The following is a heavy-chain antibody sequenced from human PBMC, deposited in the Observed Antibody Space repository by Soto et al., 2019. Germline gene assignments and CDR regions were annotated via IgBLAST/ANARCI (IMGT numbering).Heavy chain of an antibody. CDR2: IIPILGIA. V-gene: IGHV1-69*08. D-gene: IGHD3-10*01. Sequence: QVQLVQSGAEVKKPGSSVKVSCKASGGTFSSYTISWVRQAPGQGLEWMGRIIPILGIANYAQKFQGRVTITADKSTSTAYMELSSLRSEDTAVYYSAREEYYYGSGSFFTGWGQGTLVTVSS. J-gene: IGHJ4*02. CDR3: AREEYYYGSGSFFTG. CDR1: GGTFSSYT.